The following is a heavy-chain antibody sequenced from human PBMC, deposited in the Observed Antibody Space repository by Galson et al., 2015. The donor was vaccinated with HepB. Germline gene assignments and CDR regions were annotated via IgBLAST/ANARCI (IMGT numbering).Heavy chain of an antibody. J-gene: IGHJ6*02. CDR3: ARDFINSSSWYDHYYYGMDV. CDR1: GDSVSSNSAA. Sequence: CAISGDSVSSNSAAWNWIRQSPSRGLEWLGRTYYRSKWYNDYAVSVKSRITINPDTSKNQFSLQLNSVTPEDTAVYYCARDFINSSSWYDHYYYGMDVRGQGTTVTVSS. D-gene: IGHD6-13*01. V-gene: IGHV6-1*01. CDR2: TYYRSKWYN.